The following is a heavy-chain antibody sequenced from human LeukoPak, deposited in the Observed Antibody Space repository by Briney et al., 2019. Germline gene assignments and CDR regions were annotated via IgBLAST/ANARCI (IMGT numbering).Heavy chain of an antibody. CDR3: ARWVRDYGVNLRRFDP. V-gene: IGHV4-34*01. CDR2: INHSGST. CDR1: GGSFSGYY. J-gene: IGHJ5*02. Sequence: PSETLSLTCAVYGGSFSGYYWSWSRQPPGKGLEWIGEINHSGSTNYNPSLKSRVTISVDTSKNQFSLKLISVTAAATAVYYCARWVRDYGVNLRRFDPWGQGTLVTVSS. D-gene: IGHD4-23*01.